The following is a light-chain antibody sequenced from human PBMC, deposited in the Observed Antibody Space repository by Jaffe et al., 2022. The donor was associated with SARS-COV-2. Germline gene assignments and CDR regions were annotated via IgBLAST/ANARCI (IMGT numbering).Light chain of an antibody. CDR2: AAS. J-gene: IGKJ3*01. Sequence: DIQMTQSPSSLSASVGDRVTITCRASQSISSYLNWYQQKPGKAPKILIYAASNLQSGVPSRFSGGGSGTDFTLTITSLQPEDFATYYCQQSYSTPFTFGPGTKVDIK. V-gene: IGKV1-39*01. CDR3: QQSYSTPFT. CDR1: QSISSY.